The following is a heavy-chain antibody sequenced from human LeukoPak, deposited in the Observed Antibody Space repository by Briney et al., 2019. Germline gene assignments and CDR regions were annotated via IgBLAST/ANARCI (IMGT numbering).Heavy chain of an antibody. J-gene: IGHJ4*02. V-gene: IGHV4-59*01. CDR1: GGSISSYY. CDR2: IYYSGGT. Sequence: SETLSLTCTVSGGSISSYYWSWIRQPPGKGLEWIGYIYYSGGTNYNPSLKSRVTISVDTSKNQFSLKLSSVTAADTAVYYCARGYGDYEPYFDYWGQGTLVTVSS. CDR3: ARGYGDYEPYFDY. D-gene: IGHD4-17*01.